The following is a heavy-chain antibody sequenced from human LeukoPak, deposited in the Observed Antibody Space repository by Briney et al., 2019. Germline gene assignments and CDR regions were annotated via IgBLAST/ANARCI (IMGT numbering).Heavy chain of an antibody. D-gene: IGHD4-17*01. CDR1: RGSISSRTW. V-gene: IGHV4-4*02. CDR3: ASSDYCSLDF. Sequence: SETLSLTCAVSRGSISSRTWWTWVRQSPGRGLEWIGEISNGGNTNYNPSLKSRVTMSIDKSKNQFSLNLSSVTAADTAVYYCASSDYCSLDFWGQGNLVTVSS. CDR2: ISNGGNT. J-gene: IGHJ4*02.